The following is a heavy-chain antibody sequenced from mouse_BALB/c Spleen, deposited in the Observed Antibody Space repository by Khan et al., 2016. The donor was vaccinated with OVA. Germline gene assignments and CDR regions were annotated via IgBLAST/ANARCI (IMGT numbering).Heavy chain of an antibody. V-gene: IGHV5-17*02. J-gene: IGHJ1*01. CDR2: ISSGSSTI. CDR3: ARAGGNFHWYFDV. D-gene: IGHD2-1*01. CDR1: GFTFSSFG. Sequence: EVQGVESGGGLVQPGGSRKLSCAASGFTFSSFGMHWVRQAPKKGLEWVAYISSGSSTIYYVDTVKGRFTISRDNPKNTLFLQMTSRRSEDTAMYYCARAGGNFHWYFDVWGAGTSVTVSS.